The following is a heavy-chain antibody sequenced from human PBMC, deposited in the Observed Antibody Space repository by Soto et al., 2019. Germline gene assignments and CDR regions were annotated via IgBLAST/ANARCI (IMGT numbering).Heavy chain of an antibody. V-gene: IGHV3-23*01. J-gene: IGHJ4*02. CDR3: ARGSGFWSAFDY. CDR1: GFTFNRYA. CDR2: ISGNGGST. D-gene: IGHD3-3*01. Sequence: PGGSLRLSCTASGFTFNRYAMTWVRQAPGKGLEWVSAISGNGGSTYYADTVKGRLTIFRDNSKNTLFLQMDSLRAEDTAVYYCARGSGFWSAFDYWGQGTLVTVSS.